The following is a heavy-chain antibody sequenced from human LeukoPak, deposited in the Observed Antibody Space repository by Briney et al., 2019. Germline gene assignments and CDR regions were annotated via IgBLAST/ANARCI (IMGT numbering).Heavy chain of an antibody. CDR3: AREPGYSYGSRYFGY. CDR1: GGTLNRDA. Sequence: SVRVSCKASGGTLNRDAISWVRQAPGQGLEWMGGVIPIFGTANYAQKFQGRVTIIADESTSTAYMDLSSLRSEDTAVYYCAREPGYSYGSRYFGYWGQGTLVTVSS. J-gene: IGHJ4*02. D-gene: IGHD5-18*01. CDR2: VIPIFGTA. V-gene: IGHV1-69*01.